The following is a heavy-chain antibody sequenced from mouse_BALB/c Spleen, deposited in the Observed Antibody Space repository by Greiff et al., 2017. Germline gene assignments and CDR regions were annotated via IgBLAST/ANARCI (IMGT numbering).Heavy chain of an antibody. D-gene: IGHD2-2*01. V-gene: IGHV5-4*02. J-gene: IGHJ1*01. Sequence: GQGVESGGGLVKPGGSLKLSCAASGFTFSDYYMYWVRQTPEKRLEWVATISDGGSYTYYPDSVKGRFTISRDNAKNNLYLQMSSLKSEDTAMYYCARVERLRRYFDFWGAGTTVTVSA. CDR1: GFTFSDYY. CDR2: ISDGGSYT. CDR3: ARVERLRRYFDF.